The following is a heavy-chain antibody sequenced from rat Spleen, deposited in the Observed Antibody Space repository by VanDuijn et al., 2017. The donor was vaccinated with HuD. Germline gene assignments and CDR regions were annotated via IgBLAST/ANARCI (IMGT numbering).Heavy chain of an antibody. CDR3: ARPTTGISVNY. V-gene: IGHV5-17*01. CDR1: RFTFSDYT. CDR2: IVDEGSNT. Sequence: EVQMVESGGGLVQPGRSLKLSCAASRFTFSDYTMAWVRQAPKKGLEWVAAIVDEGSNTFYRDSVKGRFTISRDNAKSTLYLQVDSLRSEDTAIYYCARPTTGISVNYWGQGVMVTVSS. D-gene: IGHD1-9*01. J-gene: IGHJ2*01.